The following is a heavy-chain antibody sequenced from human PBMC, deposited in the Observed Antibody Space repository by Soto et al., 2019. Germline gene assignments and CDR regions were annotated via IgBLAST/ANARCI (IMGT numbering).Heavy chain of an antibody. CDR1: GFTFSSYG. J-gene: IGHJ6*02. D-gene: IGHD3-3*01. V-gene: IGHV3-30*18. Sequence: GGSLRLSCAASGFTFSSYGMHWVRQAPGKGLEWVAVISYDGSNKYYADSVKGRFTISRDNSKNTLYLQMNSLRAEDTAVYYCAKCTRRITIFGVVRTLTHYYYGMDVWGQGTTVTVSS. CDR2: ISYDGSNK. CDR3: AKCTRRITIFGVVRTLTHYYYGMDV.